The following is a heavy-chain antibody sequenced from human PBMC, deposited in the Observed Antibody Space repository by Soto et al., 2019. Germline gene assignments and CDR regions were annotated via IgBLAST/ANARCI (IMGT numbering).Heavy chain of an antibody. CDR3: ARVGSGRWFDP. J-gene: IGHJ5*02. V-gene: IGHV4-31*03. CDR1: GGSISSGGYY. D-gene: IGHD2-15*01. Sequence: SETLSLTCTVSGGSISSGGYYWSWIRQHPGKGLEWIGYIYYSGSTYYNPSLKSRVTISVDTSKNQFSLKLSSVTAADTAVYYCARVGSGRWFDPWGQGTLVTVSS. CDR2: IYYSGST.